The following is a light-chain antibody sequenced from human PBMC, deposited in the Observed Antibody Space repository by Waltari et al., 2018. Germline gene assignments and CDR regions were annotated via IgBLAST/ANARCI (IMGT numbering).Light chain of an antibody. CDR3: QQKFT. CDR2: GAS. V-gene: IGKV1-39*01. CDR1: QSISSY. Sequence: DIQMTQSPSSLSASVGDRVTITCRASQSISSYLNWYQQKPGKAPKLLIYGASSLQSGVPSRFSGSGSGTDFTLTISSLEPEDFAVYYCQQKFTFGPGTKVDIK. J-gene: IGKJ3*01.